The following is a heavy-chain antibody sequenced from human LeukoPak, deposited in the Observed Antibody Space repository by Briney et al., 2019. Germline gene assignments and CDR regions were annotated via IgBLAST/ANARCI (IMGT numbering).Heavy chain of an antibody. CDR2: MNPNSGNT. J-gene: IGHJ4*02. CDR3: ARGQVSADCSGGSCYRPDS. CDR1: GYTFTSSD. V-gene: IGHV1-8*01. Sequence: ASVKVSCKASGYTFTSSDINWVRQATGQGLEWMGWMNPNSGNTGYAEKFQGRVTMTRDTSIPTAYMELISLTSEDTAVYYCARGQVSADCSGGSCYRPDSWGQGTLVTVSS. D-gene: IGHD2-15*01.